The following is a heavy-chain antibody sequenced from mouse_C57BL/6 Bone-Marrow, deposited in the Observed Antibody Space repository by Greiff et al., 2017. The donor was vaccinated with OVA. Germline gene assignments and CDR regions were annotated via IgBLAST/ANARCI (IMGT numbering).Heavy chain of an antibody. Sequence: VKLVESGAELVKPGASVKISCKASGYAFSSYWMNWVKQRPGKGLEWIGQIYPGDGDTNYNGKFKGKATLTADKSSSTAYMQLSSLTSEDSAVYFCARSRGPGAMDYWGQGTSVTVSS. CDR3: ARSRGPGAMDY. CDR2: IYPGDGDT. V-gene: IGHV1-80*01. CDR1: GYAFSSYW. J-gene: IGHJ4*01.